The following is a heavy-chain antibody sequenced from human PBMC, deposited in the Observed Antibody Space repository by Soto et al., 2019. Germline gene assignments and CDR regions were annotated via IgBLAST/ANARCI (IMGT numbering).Heavy chain of an antibody. D-gene: IGHD3-16*01. V-gene: IGHV1-8*01. Sequence: ASVKVSCKASGYTFTSYDINWVRQATGQGLEWMGWMNPNSGNTGYAQKFQGRVTMTRNTSISTAYMELSSLRPEDTAVYYCARGRGMMAHFDYWGQGTLVTVSS. CDR2: MNPNSGNT. J-gene: IGHJ4*02. CDR3: ARGRGMMAHFDY. CDR1: GYTFTSYD.